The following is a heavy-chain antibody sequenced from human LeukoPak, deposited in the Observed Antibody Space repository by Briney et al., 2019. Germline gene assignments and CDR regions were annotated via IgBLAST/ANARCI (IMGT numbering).Heavy chain of an antibody. V-gene: IGHV4-34*01. CDR3: ARNNPGYCSGGSCRKSYYYGMDV. Sequence: PGGSLRLSCAASGFPFSSYAMSWIREPPGKGLEWIGEINHSGSTNYNPSLKSRVTISVDTSKNQFSLKLSSVTAADTAVYYCARNNPGYCSGGSCRKSYYYGMDVWGQGTTVTLSS. J-gene: IGHJ6*02. CDR2: INHSGST. D-gene: IGHD2-15*01. CDR1: GFPFSSYA.